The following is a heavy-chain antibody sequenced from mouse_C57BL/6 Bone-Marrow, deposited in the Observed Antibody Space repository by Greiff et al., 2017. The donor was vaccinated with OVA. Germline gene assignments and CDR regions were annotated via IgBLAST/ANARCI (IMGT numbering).Heavy chain of an antibody. Sequence: QVQLQQPGAELVKPGASVKLSCKASGYTFTSYWMHWVKQRPGRGLEWIGRIDPNSGGTKYNEKFKSKATLTVDKPSSTAYMQLSSLTSEDSAVYYCARGISANYYGSSPYAMDYWGQGTSVTVSS. CDR2: IDPNSGGT. V-gene: IGHV1-72*01. CDR1: GYTFTSYW. CDR3: ARGISANYYGSSPYAMDY. D-gene: IGHD1-1*01. J-gene: IGHJ4*01.